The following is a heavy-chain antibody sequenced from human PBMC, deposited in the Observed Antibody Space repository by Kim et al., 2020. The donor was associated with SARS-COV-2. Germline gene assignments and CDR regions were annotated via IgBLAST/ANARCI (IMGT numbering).Heavy chain of an antibody. V-gene: IGHV4-31*02. J-gene: IGHJ6*02. D-gene: IGHD2-2*01. CDR3: ARGGLPAATDYYYYGMDV. Sequence: KSRVTISVDTSKNRFSLKLSSVTAADTAVYYCARGGLPAATDYYYYGMDVWGQGTTVTVSS.